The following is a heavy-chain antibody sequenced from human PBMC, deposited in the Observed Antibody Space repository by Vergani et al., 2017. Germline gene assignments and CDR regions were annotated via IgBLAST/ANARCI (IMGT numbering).Heavy chain of an antibody. V-gene: IGHV3-48*03. D-gene: IGHD6-13*01. Sequence: VQLVESGGGVVQPGGSLRLSCAASGFTFSSYEMNWVRQAPGKGLEWVSYISSSGSTIYYADSVKGRFTISRDNAKNSLYLQMNSLRAEDTAVYYCARESIAAAGDAFDIWGQGTMVTVSS. CDR2: ISSSGSTI. CDR1: GFTFSSYE. CDR3: ARESIAAAGDAFDI. J-gene: IGHJ3*02.